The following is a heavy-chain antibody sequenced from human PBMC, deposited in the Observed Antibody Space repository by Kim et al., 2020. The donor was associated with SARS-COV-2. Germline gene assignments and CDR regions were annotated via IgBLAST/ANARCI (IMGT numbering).Heavy chain of an antibody. CDR1: GFTLSSYW. CDR3: SRDASGYPR. V-gene: IGHV3-7*01. D-gene: IGHD3-22*01. CDR2: IKQDGSEK. Sequence: GGSLRLSCAASGFTLSSYWMSWVRQAPGKGLEWVANIKQDGSEKYYVDSVKGRFTISRDNAKNSLYLQMNSLRAEDTAVYYCSRDASGYPRWGQGTLVTV. J-gene: IGHJ4*02.